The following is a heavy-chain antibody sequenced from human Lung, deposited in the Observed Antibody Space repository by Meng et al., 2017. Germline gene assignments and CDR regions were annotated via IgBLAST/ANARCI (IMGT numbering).Heavy chain of an antibody. CDR2: INPNSGGT. CDR1: GYTFPGYY. J-gene: IGHJ4*02. Sequence: SVHVSCKASGYTFPGYYMHWVRQAPGQGLEWMGRINPNSGGTNYAQKFQGRVTMTRDTSISTAYMELSRLRSDDTAVYYCARDLRTSRQTFDYWGQGTLVTVSS. D-gene: IGHD6-13*01. V-gene: IGHV1-2*06. CDR3: ARDLRTSRQTFDY.